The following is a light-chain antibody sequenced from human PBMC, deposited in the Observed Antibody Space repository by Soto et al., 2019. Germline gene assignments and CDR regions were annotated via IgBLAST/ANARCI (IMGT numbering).Light chain of an antibody. CDR1: QSVSSNY. V-gene: IGKV3-20*01. CDR3: QQFGRSPPSWT. Sequence: ETVLTQSPGTLSLSPGERATLSCRASQSVSSNYLAWYQQKPGQAPRLLMYGASTRATGIPDRFSGSGSGTDFTLTISRLETEDFAVYYCQQFGRSPPSWTFGQGTKLEIK. J-gene: IGKJ1*01. CDR2: GAS.